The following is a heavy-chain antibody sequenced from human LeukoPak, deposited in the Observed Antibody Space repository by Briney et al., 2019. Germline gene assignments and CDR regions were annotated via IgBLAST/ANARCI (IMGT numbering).Heavy chain of an antibody. V-gene: IGHV1-18*01. CDR3: ARHSNIVVVPAAISYYYYGMDV. Sequence: ASVKVSCKASGYTFTSYDINWVRQAPGQGLEWMGWISAYNGNTNYAQKLQGRVTMTTDTSTSTAYMELRSLRSDDTAVYYCARHSNIVVVPAAISYYYYGMDVWGQGTTVTVSS. J-gene: IGHJ6*02. D-gene: IGHD2-2*01. CDR2: ISAYNGNT. CDR1: GYTFTSYD.